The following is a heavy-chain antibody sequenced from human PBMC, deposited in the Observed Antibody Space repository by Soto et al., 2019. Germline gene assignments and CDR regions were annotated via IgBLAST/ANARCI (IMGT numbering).Heavy chain of an antibody. CDR3: ARHRAMAYYYYYGMDV. CDR1: GYSFTSYW. V-gene: IGHV5-51*01. Sequence: PGESLKISCKGSGYSFTSYWIGWVRQMPGKGLEWMGIIYPGDSDTRYGPSCHGQVTLSADKSISTAYLQWSSLKASDTAMYYCARHRAMAYYYYYGMDVWGQGTTVTVSS. D-gene: IGHD5-18*01. CDR2: IYPGDSDT. J-gene: IGHJ6*02.